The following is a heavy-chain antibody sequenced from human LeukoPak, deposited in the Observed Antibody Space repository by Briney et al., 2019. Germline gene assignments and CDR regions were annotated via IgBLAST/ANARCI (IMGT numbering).Heavy chain of an antibody. CDR1: GGSISSGGYS. Sequence: SETLSLTCAVSGGSISSGGYSWSWIRQPPGKGLEWIGYIYHSGNTYYNPSLKSRVTISVDRSKNQFSLKLSSVTAADTAVYYCARDQGDYVGSYYFDYWGQGTLVTVSS. V-gene: IGHV4-30-2*01. J-gene: IGHJ4*02. CDR3: ARDQGDYVGSYYFDY. D-gene: IGHD4-17*01. CDR2: IYHSGNT.